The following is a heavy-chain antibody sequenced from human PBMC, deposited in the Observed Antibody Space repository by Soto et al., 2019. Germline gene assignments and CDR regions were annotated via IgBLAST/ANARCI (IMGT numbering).Heavy chain of an antibody. D-gene: IGHD3-10*01. Sequence: GGSLRLSCAASGFTFSSYGMHWVRQAPGKGLEWVAVIWYDGSNNYYADSVKGRFTISRDNSKNTLYLQMNSLRAEDTAVYYCARDQDAEYYYYYYGMDVWGQGTTVTVSS. CDR3: ARDQDAEYYYYYYGMDV. J-gene: IGHJ6*02. CDR2: IWYDGSNN. V-gene: IGHV3-33*01. CDR1: GFTFSSYG.